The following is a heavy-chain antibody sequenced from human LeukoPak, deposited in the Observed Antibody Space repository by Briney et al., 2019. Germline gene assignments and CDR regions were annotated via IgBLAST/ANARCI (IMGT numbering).Heavy chain of an antibody. V-gene: IGHV3-23*01. Sequence: GGSLRLSCAASGFTFSSYAMSWVRQAPGKGLEWVSAISGSGGSTYYADSVKGRFTISRDNSKNTLYLQMNSLRAEDTAVYYCARLYLPATRFDYWGQGTLVTVSS. CDR3: ARLYLPATRFDY. D-gene: IGHD5-24*01. CDR1: GFTFSSYA. CDR2: ISGSGGST. J-gene: IGHJ4*02.